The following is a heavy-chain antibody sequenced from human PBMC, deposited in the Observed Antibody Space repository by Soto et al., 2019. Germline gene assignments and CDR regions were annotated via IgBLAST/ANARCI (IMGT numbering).Heavy chain of an antibody. CDR1: GGSISSGGYY. CDR2: IYYSGST. J-gene: IGHJ3*02. CDR3: AREPLGYDYGQGAFDI. V-gene: IGHV4-31*03. Sequence: QVQLQESGPGLVKPSQTLSLTCTVSGGSISSGGYYWSWIRQHPGKGLEWIGYIYYSGSTYYNPSLKSRVTISVDTSKNQVSLKLSSVTAADTAVYYCAREPLGYDYGQGAFDIWGQGTMVTVSS. D-gene: IGHD5-12*01.